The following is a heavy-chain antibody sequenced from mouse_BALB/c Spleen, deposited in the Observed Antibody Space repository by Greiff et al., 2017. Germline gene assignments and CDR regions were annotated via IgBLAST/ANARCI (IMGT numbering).Heavy chain of an antibody. CDR1: GFTFSSFG. J-gene: IGHJ2*01. Sequence: EVQGVESGGGLVQPGGSRKLSCAASGFTFSSFGMHWVRQAPEKGLEWVAYISSGSSTIYYADTVKGRFTISRDNPKNTLFLQMTSLRSEDTAMYYCAREGITTVVATPFDYWGQGTTLTVSS. V-gene: IGHV5-17*02. CDR3: AREGITTVVATPFDY. D-gene: IGHD1-1*01. CDR2: ISSGSSTI.